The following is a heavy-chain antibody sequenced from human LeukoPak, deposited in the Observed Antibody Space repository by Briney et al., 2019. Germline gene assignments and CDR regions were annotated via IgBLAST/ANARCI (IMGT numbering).Heavy chain of an antibody. CDR3: ARGPPGCSSTSCYNYWYFDL. Sequence: ASVKVSCKASGGTFSSYAISWVRQAPGQGLEWMGRIIPIFGTANYAQKFQGRVTITADESTSTAYMELSSLRSEDTAVYYCARGPPGCSSTSCYNYWYFDLWGRGTLVTVSS. D-gene: IGHD2-2*02. J-gene: IGHJ2*01. CDR2: IIPIFGTA. V-gene: IGHV1-69*13. CDR1: GGTFSSYA.